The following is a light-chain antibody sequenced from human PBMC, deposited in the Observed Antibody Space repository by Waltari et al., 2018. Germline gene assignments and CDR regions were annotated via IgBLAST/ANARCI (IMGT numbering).Light chain of an antibody. V-gene: IGKV3-11*01. Sequence: EIVLTQSPATLALSPGERATLSCRASQSVSNFLAWYQQKPGQAPRLLIYHASKRATGLPDRFRGRRSWKDFPLTNRSLEPGDSSVYYCPARANWPPLTFGGGTRVEI. CDR2: HAS. CDR3: PARANWPPLT. CDR1: QSVSNF. J-gene: IGKJ4*01.